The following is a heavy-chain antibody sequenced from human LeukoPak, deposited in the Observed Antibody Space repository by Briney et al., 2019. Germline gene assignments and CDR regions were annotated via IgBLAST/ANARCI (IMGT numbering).Heavy chain of an antibody. V-gene: IGHV1-69*13. J-gene: IGHJ6*01. D-gene: IGHD1/OR15-1a*01. CDR2: IIPIFGTA. CDR1: GGTFSSYA. CDR3: ARDLNLEHGEQPSSGMDV. Sequence: SVKVSCKASGGTFSSYAISWVRQAPGQGLEWMGGIIPIFGTANYAQRCQGRVTITADESTSTAYMEQSSLRSEDTAVYYCARDLNLEHGEQPSSGMDVWRQGPTVSV.